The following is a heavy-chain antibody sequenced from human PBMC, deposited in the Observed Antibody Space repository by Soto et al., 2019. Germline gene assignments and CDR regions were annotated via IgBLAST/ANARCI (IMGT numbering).Heavy chain of an antibody. Sequence: GGSLRLSCAASGFTFSSYAMSWVRQAPGKGLEWVSAISGSGGSTYYADSVKGRFTISRDNSKNTLYLQMNSLRAEDTAVYYCAKADYLYYYYGMDVWGQGTTVTVSS. J-gene: IGHJ6*02. D-gene: IGHD3-10*01. CDR3: AKADYLYYYYGMDV. CDR2: ISGSGGST. CDR1: GFTFSSYA. V-gene: IGHV3-23*01.